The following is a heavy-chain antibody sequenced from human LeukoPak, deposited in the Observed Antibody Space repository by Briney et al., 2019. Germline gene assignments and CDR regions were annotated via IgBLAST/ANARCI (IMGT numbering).Heavy chain of an antibody. D-gene: IGHD3-10*01. CDR3: ATGYYGSGSYYPSIDY. CDR1: GYTFTSYD. Sequence: GASVKVSCKASGYTFTSYDINWVRQATGQGLEWMGWMNPNSGNTGYAQKFQGRVTMTRNTSISTAYMELSSLRSEDTAVYYCATGYYGSGSYYPSIDYWGQGTLVTVSS. CDR2: MNPNSGNT. V-gene: IGHV1-8*01. J-gene: IGHJ4*02.